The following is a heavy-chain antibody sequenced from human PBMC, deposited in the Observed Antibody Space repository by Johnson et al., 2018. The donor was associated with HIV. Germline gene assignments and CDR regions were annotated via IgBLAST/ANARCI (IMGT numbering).Heavy chain of an antibody. CDR3: AKPPSMGADGFAI. V-gene: IGHV3-23*04. Sequence: VQLVESGGGLVQPGGSLRLSCAASGFTFSSYAMSWVRQAPGKGLECVSTISGSGGSTYYADSVKGQFTISRDNSKNTLYLQMNSLRAEYMAVYYCAKPPSMGADGFAIWGHGTMVTVSS. CDR2: ISGSGGST. D-gene: IGHD3-16*01. J-gene: IGHJ3*02. CDR1: GFTFSSYA.